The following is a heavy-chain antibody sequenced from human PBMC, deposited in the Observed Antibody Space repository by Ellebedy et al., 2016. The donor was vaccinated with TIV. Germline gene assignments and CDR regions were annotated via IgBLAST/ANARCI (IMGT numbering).Heavy chain of an antibody. J-gene: IGHJ6*02. CDR2: ISAYNGNT. CDR3: ARGFRTVTTMDGMDV. D-gene: IGHD4-17*01. Sequence: AASVTVSCKASGYTFTSYGLSWVRQPPEQGLEWMGWISAYNGNTNYAQKRQGRVTMTRDTSTSTVYMELSSLRSEDTAVYYCARGFRTVTTMDGMDVWGQGTTVTVSS. V-gene: IGHV1-18*01. CDR1: GYTFTSYG.